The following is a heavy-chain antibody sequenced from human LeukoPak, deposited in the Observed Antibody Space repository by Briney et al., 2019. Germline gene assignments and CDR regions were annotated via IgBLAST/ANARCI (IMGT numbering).Heavy chain of an antibody. V-gene: IGHV1-69*04. J-gene: IGHJ4*02. Sequence: GASVKVSCKASGGTFSSYAISWVRQAPGQGLEWMGRIIPILGIANYAQKFQGRVTITADKSTSTAYMELSSLRSEDTAVYYCATYYYDSSGYYYYFDCWGQGTLVTVSS. CDR1: GGTFSSYA. CDR2: IIPILGIA. CDR3: ATYYYDSSGYYYYFDC. D-gene: IGHD3-22*01.